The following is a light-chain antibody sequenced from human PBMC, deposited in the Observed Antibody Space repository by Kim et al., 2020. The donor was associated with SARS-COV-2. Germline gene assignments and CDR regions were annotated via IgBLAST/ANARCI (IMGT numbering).Light chain of an antibody. CDR2: EDN. V-gene: IGLV6-57*03. J-gene: IGLJ3*02. CDR1: SGDIADNY. CDR3: QSYDTTNLV. Sequence: NFMLTQPHSVSESPGKTVIISCTRSSGDIADNYVQWYQQRPGSAPTTIIYEDNKRPSGVPDRFSGSIDSSSNSASLTISGLQTDDEADYFCQSYDTTNLVFGGGTKLTVL.